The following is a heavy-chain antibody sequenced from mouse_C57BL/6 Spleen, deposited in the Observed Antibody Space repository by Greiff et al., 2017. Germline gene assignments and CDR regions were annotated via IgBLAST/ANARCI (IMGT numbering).Heavy chain of an antibody. CDR2: INPSTGGT. D-gene: IGHD1-1*01. V-gene: IGHV1-42*01. Sequence: EVQRVESGPELVKPGASVKISCKASGYSFTGYYMNWVKQSPEKSLEWIGEINPSTGGTTYNQKFKAKATLTVDKSSSTAYMQLKSLTSEDSAVYYCARGGYYYGSRYFDYWGQGTTLTVSS. CDR1: GYSFTGYY. CDR3: ARGGYYYGSRYFDY. J-gene: IGHJ2*01.